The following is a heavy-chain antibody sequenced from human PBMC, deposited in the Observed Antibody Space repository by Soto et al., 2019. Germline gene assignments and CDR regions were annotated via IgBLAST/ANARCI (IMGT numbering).Heavy chain of an antibody. Sequence: QVQLEQSGGEVKQPGSSVRVSCKTSGGTFSTYAINWVRQAPGQGLEWMGAIIPLFGTADYSQKFQGRVTTPADESTRPAYMELSSLGFDYTAVYFCARPKGTYSSGYYDFDFWGQGTVVTVSS. D-gene: IGHD6-19*01. V-gene: IGHV1-69*01. J-gene: IGHJ4*02. CDR3: ARPKGTYSSGYYDFDF. CDR1: GGTFSTYA. CDR2: IIPLFGTA.